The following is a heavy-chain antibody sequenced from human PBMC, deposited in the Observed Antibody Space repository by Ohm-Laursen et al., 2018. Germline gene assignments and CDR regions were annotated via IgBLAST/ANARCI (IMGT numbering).Heavy chain of an antibody. D-gene: IGHD6-19*01. V-gene: IGHV4-34*01. Sequence: TLPLTCVVYGGSFSGYYWNWIRQPPGKGLEWIGEINHSRSTKYNSSFKSRVTISVDTSKNQFSLKLSSVTAADTAVYYCARGFSGWWGRIDYWGQGVLVTVSS. CDR1: GGSFSGYY. CDR3: ARGFSGWWGRIDY. J-gene: IGHJ4*02. CDR2: INHSRST.